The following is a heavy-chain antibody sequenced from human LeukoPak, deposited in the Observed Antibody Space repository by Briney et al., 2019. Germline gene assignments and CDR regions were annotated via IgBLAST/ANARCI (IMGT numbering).Heavy chain of an antibody. CDR2: IYWNSGII. CDR1: GFTFDDYA. V-gene: IGHV3-9*01. Sequence: GRSLRLSCAASGFTFDDYAMHWVRQAPGQGLEWVSSIYWNSGIITYADSVKGRFTISRDNAEKSLYLQMNGLRAEDTAVYYCARDRGGSYSAIDYWGQGTLVTVSS. CDR3: ARDRGGSYSAIDY. D-gene: IGHD2-15*01. J-gene: IGHJ4*02.